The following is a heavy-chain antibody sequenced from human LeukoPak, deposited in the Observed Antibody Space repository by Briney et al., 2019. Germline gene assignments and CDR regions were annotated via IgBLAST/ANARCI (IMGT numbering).Heavy chain of an antibody. J-gene: IGHJ4*02. Sequence: SETLSLTCTVSGYSISSGYYWGWIRQPPGKGLEWIGYIYYSGSTNYKPSLKSRVTISVDTSKNQFSLKLSSVTAADTAVYYCARHAQWLVPDYWGQGTLVTVSS. CDR1: GYSISSGYY. CDR3: ARHAQWLVPDY. D-gene: IGHD6-19*01. V-gene: IGHV4-38-2*02. CDR2: IYYSGST.